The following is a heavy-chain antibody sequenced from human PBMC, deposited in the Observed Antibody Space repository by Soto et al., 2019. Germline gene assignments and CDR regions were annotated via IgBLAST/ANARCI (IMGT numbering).Heavy chain of an antibody. V-gene: IGHV4-4*02. D-gene: IGHD6-19*01. CDR2: VFHKGST. Sequence: PSETLSLTCSVSGDSIKSNVWWRWVRQSPGKALEWIGEVFHKGSTNYNPSLWGRVTMSVDKANNQFSLMLTSVTAADTGIYYCARDAAVPGEADRFDYWGQGILVTVSS. CDR3: ARDAAVPGEADRFDY. CDR1: GDSIKSNVW. J-gene: IGHJ4*02.